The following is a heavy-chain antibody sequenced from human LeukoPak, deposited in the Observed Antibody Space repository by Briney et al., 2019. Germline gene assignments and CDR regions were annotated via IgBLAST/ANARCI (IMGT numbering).Heavy chain of an antibody. J-gene: IGHJ6*02. CDR2: IYYSESP. D-gene: IGHD6-19*01. CDR1: GGSISSEASY. V-gene: IGHV4-39*01. CDR3: ARPFSSGWEYHNGTDV. Sequence: PSETLSLTCTVSGGSISSEASYWAWIRQPPGKGLEWIGSIYYSESPYYNPSLKSRVTLSIDTSKNQFSLRLNSVTAADTAVFFCARPFSSGWEYHNGTDVWGQGTTITVSS.